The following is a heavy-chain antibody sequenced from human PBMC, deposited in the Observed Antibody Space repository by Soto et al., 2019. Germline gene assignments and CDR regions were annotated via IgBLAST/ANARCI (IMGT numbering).Heavy chain of an antibody. CDR1: GFPFSSYG. CDR2: ISYDGSNK. J-gene: IGHJ4*02. V-gene: IGHV3-30*03. Sequence: QVQLVESGGGVVQPGRSLRLSCAASGFPFSSYGMHWVRQAPGKGLEWVAHISYDGSNKHYTDSVKARFTISRDNSKNMLYLQMSSLRAEDTAVYYCAGGQYYLDYCGQGTRVSVSS. D-gene: IGHD2-15*01. CDR3: AGGQYYLDY.